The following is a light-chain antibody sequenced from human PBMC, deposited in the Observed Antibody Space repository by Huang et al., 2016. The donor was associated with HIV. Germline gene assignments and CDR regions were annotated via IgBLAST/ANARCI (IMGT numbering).Light chain of an antibody. V-gene: IGKV1-39*01. Sequence: DIQMTQSPPSLSASVGDRVTFTCRANQNITKSLNWYQQKPGKAPKLLIYTSSTLESGVPSRFSGGGSGSDFTLNITNLQPEDFATYYCQQSFSVPRTFG. CDR2: TSS. CDR1: QNITKS. CDR3: QQSFSVPRT. J-gene: IGKJ1*01.